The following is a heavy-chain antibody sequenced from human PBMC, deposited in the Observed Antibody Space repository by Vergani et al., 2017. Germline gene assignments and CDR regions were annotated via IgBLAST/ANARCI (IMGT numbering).Heavy chain of an antibody. CDR2: ISWDGGST. CDR3: AKGRVMITCGGCMDY. D-gene: IGHD3-16*01. J-gene: IGHJ4*02. Sequence: EVQLVESGGVVVQPGGSLRLSCAASGFTFDDYTMHWVRQAPGKGLEWVSLISWDGGSTYYADSVKGRFTISRDNSKNSLYLQMNSLRTEDTALYYCAKGRVMITCGGCMDYWGQGTLVTVSS. V-gene: IGHV3-43*01. CDR1: GFTFDDYT.